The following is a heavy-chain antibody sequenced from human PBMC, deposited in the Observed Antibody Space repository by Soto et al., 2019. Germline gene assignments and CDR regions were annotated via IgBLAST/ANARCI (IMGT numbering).Heavy chain of an antibody. V-gene: IGHV3-33*08. J-gene: IGHJ6*02. Sequence: PVGSLRLSCADSRFTFSSYSMNWVRQAPGKGLEWVAFIWADGSNVEYADSVKGRFTICRDSSKNTVDLQMNSLRAEDTAVYSCARDGQQLVPYGLDAWGQGTTVTVSS. D-gene: IGHD6-6*01. CDR2: IWADGSNV. CDR3: ARDGQQLVPYGLDA. CDR1: RFTFSSYS.